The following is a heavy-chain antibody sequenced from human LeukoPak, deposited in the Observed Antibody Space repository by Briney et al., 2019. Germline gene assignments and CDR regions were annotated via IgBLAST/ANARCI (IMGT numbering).Heavy chain of an antibody. CDR1: GLSGSGNF. D-gene: IGHD1-26*01. J-gene: IGHJ4*02. Sequence: PGGSLRLYCAALGLSGSGNFMTWVRQTPGKGLEGISTIYSDSYSGGSGVITYYADSVKGRFTISRDNSKNTLYLQMNTLRAEDTAVYYCAREMGGAQHYFDYWGQGTLVTVSS. V-gene: IGHV3-23*05. CDR2: IYSDSYSGGSGVIT. CDR3: AREMGGAQHYFDY.